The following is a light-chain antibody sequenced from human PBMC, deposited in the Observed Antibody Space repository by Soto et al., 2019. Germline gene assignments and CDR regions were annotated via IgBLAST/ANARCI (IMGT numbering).Light chain of an antibody. Sequence: EIVLTQSPGTLSLSPGERATLSCRASQSVSSNYLAWYRRKPGQAPSLLIYGASTRATGIPGRFSGSGSGTDFTLTITRLEPEDFGVYYCQQYGSSPPTFGQGTKVEFK. J-gene: IGKJ1*01. CDR1: QSVSSNY. CDR3: QQYGSSPPT. CDR2: GAS. V-gene: IGKV3-20*01.